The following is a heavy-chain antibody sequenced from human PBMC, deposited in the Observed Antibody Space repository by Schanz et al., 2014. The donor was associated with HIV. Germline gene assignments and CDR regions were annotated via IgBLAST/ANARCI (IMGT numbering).Heavy chain of an antibody. Sequence: QVQLQQWGAGLLKPSETLSLTCAVYGGSFSGYYWSWIRQTPGKGLEWIGEINHSGSTNYSPSLKSRVTISVDASKRQFSLTLGSVTAADTAVYYCARGVRRDCRSPSCNTGWFDPWGQGTRVTVSS. CDR3: ARGVRRDCRSPSCNTGWFDP. CDR1: GGSFSGYY. V-gene: IGHV4-34*01. D-gene: IGHD2-2*02. CDR2: INHSGST. J-gene: IGHJ5*01.